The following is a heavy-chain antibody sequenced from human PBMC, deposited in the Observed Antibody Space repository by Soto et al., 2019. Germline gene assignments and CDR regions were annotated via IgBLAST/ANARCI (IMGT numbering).Heavy chain of an antibody. CDR1: GFTFSGYA. Sequence: GGSLRLSCVASGFTFSGYAMSWVRQAPGKGLEWVSGISGSGGNTNYADSVKGRFTISRDNYKNTLYLQMNSQRDEDTAVYYCARVPAAASYYLDLDVWGQGTTVTVSS. D-gene: IGHD2-2*01. J-gene: IGHJ6*02. CDR3: ARVPAAASYYLDLDV. V-gene: IGHV3-23*01. CDR2: ISGSGGNT.